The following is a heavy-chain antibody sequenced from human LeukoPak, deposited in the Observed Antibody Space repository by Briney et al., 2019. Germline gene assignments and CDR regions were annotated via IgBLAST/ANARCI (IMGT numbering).Heavy chain of an antibody. CDR1: GSIFSDYG. CDR2: IRFDGSNN. CDR3: AKEWYVGSPPDY. V-gene: IGHV3-30*02. Sequence: GGSLRPSCGVSGSIFSDYGMHWVRQAPGKVLEWVASIRFDGSNNYYADSVKGRFTISRDNSRNTLYLQMNSLRPEDTALYYCAKEWYVGSPPDYWGQGTQVTVSS. J-gene: IGHJ4*02. D-gene: IGHD3-10*01.